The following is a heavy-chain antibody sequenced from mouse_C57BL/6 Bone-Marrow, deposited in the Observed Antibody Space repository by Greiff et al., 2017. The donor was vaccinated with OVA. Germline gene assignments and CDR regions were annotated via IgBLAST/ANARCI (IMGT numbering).Heavy chain of an antibody. J-gene: IGHJ3*01. Sequence: EVKLVESGGGLVKPGGSLKLSCAASGFTFSSYAMSWVRQTPEKRLEWVATISDGGSYTYYPDNVKGRFTISRDNAKNNLYLQMSHLKSEDTAMYYCASNYGAYWGQGTLVTVSA. CDR2: ISDGGSYT. V-gene: IGHV5-4*03. CDR3: ASNYGAY. CDR1: GFTFSSYA. D-gene: IGHD1-1*01.